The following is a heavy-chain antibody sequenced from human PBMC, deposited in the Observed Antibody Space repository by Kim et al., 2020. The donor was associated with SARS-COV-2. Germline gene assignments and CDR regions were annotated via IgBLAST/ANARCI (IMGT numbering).Heavy chain of an antibody. J-gene: IGHJ4*02. CDR2: INYSGST. Sequence: SETLSLTCTVSGGSISSSSYYWGWIRQPPGKGLEWIGSINYSGSTYYNPSLKSRVTISVDTSKNQFSLKLSSVTAADTAVYYCAGYQLLPDYFDYWGQGTLVTVSS. CDR1: GGSISSSSYY. CDR3: AGYQLLPDYFDY. V-gene: IGHV4-39*01. D-gene: IGHD2-2*01.